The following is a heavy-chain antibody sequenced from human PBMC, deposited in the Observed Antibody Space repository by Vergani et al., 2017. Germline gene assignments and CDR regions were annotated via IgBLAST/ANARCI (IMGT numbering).Heavy chain of an antibody. CDR1: GFTVSSNY. CDR2: IYSGGST. D-gene: IGHD1-26*01. Sequence: VQLVESGGGLVKPGGSLRLSCAASGFTVSSNYMSWVRQAPGKGLEWVSVIYSGGSTYYADSVKGRFTISRDNSKNTLYLQMNSLRAEDTAVYYCAREGGSYYRTYYYYYMDVWGKGTTVTVSS. V-gene: IGHV3-66*01. CDR3: AREGGSYYRTYYYYYMDV. J-gene: IGHJ6*03.